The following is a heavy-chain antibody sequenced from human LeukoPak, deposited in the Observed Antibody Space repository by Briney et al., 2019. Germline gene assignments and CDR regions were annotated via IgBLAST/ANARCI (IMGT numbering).Heavy chain of an antibody. Sequence: PGGSLRLSCEASGFIFSTYWMHWVRQVPGKGLEWVSRINSGGSSTNYADSVKGRFTISRDNAKNTLFPQMNSLRAEDTAVYYCARGPLATWDYYYYYMDVWGKGTTVTVSS. CDR3: ARGPLATWDYYYYYMDV. J-gene: IGHJ6*03. V-gene: IGHV3-74*01. CDR2: INSGGSST. CDR1: GFIFSTYW. D-gene: IGHD5-12*01.